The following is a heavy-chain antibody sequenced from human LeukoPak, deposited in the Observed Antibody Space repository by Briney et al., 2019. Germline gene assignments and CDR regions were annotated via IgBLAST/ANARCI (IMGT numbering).Heavy chain of an antibody. V-gene: IGHV3-64D*09. D-gene: IGHD3-22*01. CDR3: VKDDSSGYRLYYSDY. J-gene: IGHJ4*02. Sequence: GGSLRLSCSASGFTFISYAMHWVRQAPGKGLEYVSAISSNGGSTYYADSVKGRFTISRDNSKNTLYLQMSSLRAEDTAVYYCVKDDSSGYRLYYSDYWGQGTLVTVSS. CDR2: ISSNGGST. CDR1: GFTFISYA.